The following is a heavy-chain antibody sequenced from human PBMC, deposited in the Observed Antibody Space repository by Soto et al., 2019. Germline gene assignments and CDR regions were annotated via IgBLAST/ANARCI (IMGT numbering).Heavy chain of an antibody. CDR3: TSARSSVEPGGFVEN. CDR2: IKEDGGLR. V-gene: IGHV3-7*03. Sequence: VQLEESGGGLVQPGGSLRLSCTASKFFISSSWMSWVRQAPGKGLEWVANIKEDGGLRRYVDSVKGRFTISRDNGKNSVYLQRNSLRADDTAVYYCTSARSSVEPGGFVENWGQGTLVTVSS. D-gene: IGHD2-15*01. J-gene: IGHJ4*02. CDR1: KFFISSSW.